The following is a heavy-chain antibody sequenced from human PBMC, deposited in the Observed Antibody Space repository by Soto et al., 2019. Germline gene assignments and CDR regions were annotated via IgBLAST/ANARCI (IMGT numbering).Heavy chain of an antibody. J-gene: IGHJ5*02. CDR1: GGSFSGYY. CDR2: INHSGST. D-gene: IGHD2-15*01. Sequence: QVQLQQWGAGLLKPSETLSLTCAVYGGSFSGYYWRWIRQPPGKGREWIGEINHSGSTNYNPSLMSRVTISVDTSKNQFSLKLSAVTAADTAVYYCARDRVTRRNYCSGGSCYSRWFHHWGQGALVTVSS. V-gene: IGHV4-34*01. CDR3: ARDRVTRRNYCSGGSCYSRWFHH.